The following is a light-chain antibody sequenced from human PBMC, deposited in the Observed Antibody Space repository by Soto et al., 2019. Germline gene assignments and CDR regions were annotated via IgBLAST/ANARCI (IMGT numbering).Light chain of an antibody. CDR3: QHYNSYSEA. CDR1: QTISSW. CDR2: KAS. J-gene: IGKJ1*01. V-gene: IGKV1-5*03. Sequence: FEMRHAPSARCASGGDRDTITCRASQTISSWLAWYQQKPGKAPKLLIYKASTLKSGVPSRFSGSGSGTEFTLTISSLQPDDFATYYCQHYNSYSEAFGQGTKVDIK.